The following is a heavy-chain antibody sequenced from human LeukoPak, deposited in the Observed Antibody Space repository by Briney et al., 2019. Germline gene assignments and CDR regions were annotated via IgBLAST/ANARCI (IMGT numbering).Heavy chain of an antibody. D-gene: IGHD2-15*01. V-gene: IGHV1-8*01. CDR3: ARVQSGGGSLLRPYYFDY. CDR2: MNPNSGNT. J-gene: IGHJ4*02. CDR1: GYTFTSYD. Sequence: EASVKVSCKASGYTFTSYDINWVRQATGQGLEWMGWMNPNSGNTGYAQKFQGRVTITADKSTSTAYMELSSLRSEDTAVYYCARVQSGGGSLLRPYYFDYWGQGTLVTVSS.